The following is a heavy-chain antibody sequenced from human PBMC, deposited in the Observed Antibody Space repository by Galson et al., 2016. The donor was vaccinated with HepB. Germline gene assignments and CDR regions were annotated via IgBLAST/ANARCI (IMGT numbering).Heavy chain of an antibody. Sequence: SLRLSCAASGFTFSNYWMHWVRQAPGKGLVWVSRISGDGTYTNYADSVKGRFTISRDNAKNSLYLQMNSLRAEDTAVYYCARSRSGAMAGTYYFDYWGQGTLVTVSS. J-gene: IGHJ4*02. CDR1: GFTFSNYW. CDR2: ISGDGTYT. V-gene: IGHV3-74*01. CDR3: ARSRSGAMAGTYYFDY. D-gene: IGHD6-19*01.